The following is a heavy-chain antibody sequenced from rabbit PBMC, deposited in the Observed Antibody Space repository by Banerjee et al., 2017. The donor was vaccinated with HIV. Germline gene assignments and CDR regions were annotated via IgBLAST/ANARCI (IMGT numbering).Heavy chain of an antibody. CDR3: ARKAIYAGHVYYGYAIFNL. CDR2: IYTSSGST. CDR1: GFSFSSSDY. D-gene: IGHD6-1*01. Sequence: QSLEESGGDLVKPGASLTLTCTASGFSFSSSDYMCWVRQAPGKGLELIACIYTSSGSTYYASWAKGRFTISKTSSTTVTLQMTSLTAADTATYFCARKAIYAGHVYYGYAIFNLWGPGTLVTVS. V-gene: IGHV1S40*01. J-gene: IGHJ4*01.